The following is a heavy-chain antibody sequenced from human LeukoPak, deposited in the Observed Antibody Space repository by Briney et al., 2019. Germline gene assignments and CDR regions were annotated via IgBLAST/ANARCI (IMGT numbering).Heavy chain of an antibody. Sequence: SETLSLTCAVSGYSISSGYYWGWIRQPPGKGLEWIGSIYHTGSSYYNPSLKSRVTISVDTSKNQFSLKLSSVTAADTAVYYCASGVYDFWSGYYNQYFQHWGQGTLVTVSS. V-gene: IGHV4-38-2*01. CDR3: ASGVYDFWSGYYNQYFQH. J-gene: IGHJ1*01. CDR1: GYSISSGYY. CDR2: IYHTGSS. D-gene: IGHD3-3*01.